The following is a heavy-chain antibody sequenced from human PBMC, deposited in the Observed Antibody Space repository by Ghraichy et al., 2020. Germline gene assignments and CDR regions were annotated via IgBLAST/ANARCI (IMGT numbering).Heavy chain of an antibody. CDR1: GYTFSSYY. CDR2: INPSGGST. J-gene: IGHJ1*01. CDR3: VTMRERGDFQH. Sequence: ASVKVSCKASGYTFSSYYMHWVRQAPGQGLEWMGIINPSGGSTSYAQKFKGRVTMTRDTSTSTVYMELSSLRSEDTAVYYCVTMRERGDFQHWGQGTLVTVSS. V-gene: IGHV1-46*01. D-gene: IGHD1-1*01.